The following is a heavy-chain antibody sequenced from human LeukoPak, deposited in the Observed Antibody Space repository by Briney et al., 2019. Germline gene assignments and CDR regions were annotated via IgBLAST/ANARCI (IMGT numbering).Heavy chain of an antibody. CDR2: IYYSGST. D-gene: IGHD5-12*01. CDR3: ARGGHSGYDYIFDY. J-gene: IGHJ4*02. CDR1: GGSFSGYY. V-gene: IGHV4-59*01. Sequence: SETLSLTCAVYGGSFSGYYWSWIRQPPGKGLEWIGYIYYSGSTNYNPSLKSRVTISVDTSKNQFSLKLSSVTAADTAVYYCARGGHSGYDYIFDYWGQGTLVTVSS.